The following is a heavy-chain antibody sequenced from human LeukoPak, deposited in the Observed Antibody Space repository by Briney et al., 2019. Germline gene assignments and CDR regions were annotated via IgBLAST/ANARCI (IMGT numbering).Heavy chain of an antibody. D-gene: IGHD2-21*02. CDR1: GLTVRSDY. V-gene: IGHV3-66*02. CDR3: ARGGGAYCGSDCYRNFDY. J-gene: IGHJ4*02. Sequence: GGSLRLSCAASGLTVRSDYMSWVRQAPGKGLEWVSVIYSGGDTYYADSVRGRFTISRDSSNNTLFLQMNSLRLEDTAVYFCARGGGAYCGSDCYRNFDYWGQGTLVTVSS. CDR2: IYSGGDT.